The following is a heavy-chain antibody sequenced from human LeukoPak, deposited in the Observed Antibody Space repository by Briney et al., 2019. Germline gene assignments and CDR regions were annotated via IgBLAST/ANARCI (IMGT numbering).Heavy chain of an antibody. CDR3: ARGFINIMGARSGYFDY. V-gene: IGHV3-43D*03. Sequence: PGGSLRLSCAASGFTFDDYAMHWVRQAPGKGLEWVSLISWDGGSTYYADSVKGRFTISRDNAKNSLYLQMNSLRAEDTAVFYCARGFINIMGARSGYFDYWGQGTLVTVSS. J-gene: IGHJ4*02. D-gene: IGHD3-22*01. CDR1: GFTFDDYA. CDR2: ISWDGGST.